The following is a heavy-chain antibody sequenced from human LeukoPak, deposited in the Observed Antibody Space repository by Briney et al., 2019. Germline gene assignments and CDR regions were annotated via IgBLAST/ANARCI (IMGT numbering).Heavy chain of an antibody. CDR2: IYYSGST. D-gene: IGHD3-3*01. CDR3: ARHVYDFWSGALNGYYYMDV. CDR1: GGSISSSSYY. Sequence: KPSETLSLTCTVSGGSISSSSYYWGWIRQPPGKGLEWIGSIYYSGSTYYNPSLKSRVTISVDTSKTQFSLKLRSVTAADTAVYYCARHVYDFWSGALNGYYYMDVWGKGTTVTVSS. J-gene: IGHJ6*03. V-gene: IGHV4-39*01.